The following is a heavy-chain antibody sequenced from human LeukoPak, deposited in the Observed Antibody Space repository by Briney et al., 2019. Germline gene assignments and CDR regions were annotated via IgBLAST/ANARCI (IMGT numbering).Heavy chain of an antibody. CDR2: ISAYNGNT. J-gene: IGHJ4*02. CDR1: GDMFTAYG. V-gene: IGHV1-18*01. CDR3: ARVGWGSGSFYYFDY. D-gene: IGHD1-26*01. Sequence: GASVKVFCKASGDMFTAYGISWVRQAPGQGLEWMVWISAYNGNTNYAHKPQGRVTMTTDTSTSTAYMELRSLRSDDTAVYYCARVGWGSGSFYYFDYWGQGTLLTVSS.